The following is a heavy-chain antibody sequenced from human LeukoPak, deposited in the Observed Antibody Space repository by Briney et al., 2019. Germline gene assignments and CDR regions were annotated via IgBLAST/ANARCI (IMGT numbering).Heavy chain of an antibody. Sequence: SETLSLTCTVSGGSISSYYWSWIRQPPGKGLEWIGYIYYSGSTYYNPSLKSRVTISVDTSKNQFSLKLSSVTAADTAVYYCARDSVYYDSSGYQPVIDWGQGTLVTVSS. CDR1: GGSISSYY. CDR2: IYYSGST. D-gene: IGHD3-22*01. CDR3: ARDSVYYDSSGYQPVID. V-gene: IGHV4-59*12. J-gene: IGHJ4*02.